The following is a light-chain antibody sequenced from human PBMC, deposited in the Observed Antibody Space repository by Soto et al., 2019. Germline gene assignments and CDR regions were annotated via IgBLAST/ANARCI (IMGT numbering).Light chain of an antibody. CDR1: QDISNY. V-gene: IGKV1-33*01. Sequence: DIQMTQSPSSLSASVGDRVTITCQASQDISNYLNWYQQKPGKAHKXLIYDASNLETGVPSRFSGSGSGTDFTFTISSLQPEDIETYYCQQYDNLPITFGQGTRLEIK. CDR3: QQYDNLPIT. CDR2: DAS. J-gene: IGKJ5*01.